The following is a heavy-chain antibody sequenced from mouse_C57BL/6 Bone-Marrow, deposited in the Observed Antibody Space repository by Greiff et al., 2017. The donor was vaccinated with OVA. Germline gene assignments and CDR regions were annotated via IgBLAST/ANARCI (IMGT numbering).Heavy chain of an antibody. Sequence: QVQLVQPGAELVRPGASVKLSCKASGYTFTSYGMRWVKQRTGQGLEWIGEIYPRSGDTNYNEKFKGKATLTADKSSSTAYMQLRSLTSEDSAVYFCERGGLGELAYWGQGTLVTVSA. CDR3: ERGGLGELAY. D-gene: IGHD2-4*01. CDR1: GYTFTSYG. V-gene: IGHV1-81*01. J-gene: IGHJ3*01. CDR2: IYPRSGDT.